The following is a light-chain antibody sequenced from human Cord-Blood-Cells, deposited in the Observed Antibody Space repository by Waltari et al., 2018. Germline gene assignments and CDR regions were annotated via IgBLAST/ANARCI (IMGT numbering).Light chain of an antibody. Sequence: DIQMTQSPSTLSASVEDRVTITCRASQSISSWLAWYQQKPGKAPKLLIYKASSLESGVPSRFSGSGSGTEFTLTISSLQLDDFATYYCQQYNSYSWTFGQGTKVEIK. J-gene: IGKJ1*01. CDR3: QQYNSYSWT. CDR1: QSISSW. CDR2: KAS. V-gene: IGKV1-5*03.